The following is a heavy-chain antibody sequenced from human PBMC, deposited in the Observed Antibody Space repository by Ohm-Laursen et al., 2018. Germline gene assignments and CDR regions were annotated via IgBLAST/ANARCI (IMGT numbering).Heavy chain of an antibody. Sequence: GTLSLTCPVSGGSTSSGSYYWSWIRQPPGKGLEWVSSISSSSSYIYYADSVKGRFTISRDNAKNSLFLQMNSLRAEDTAVYYCARDRGTTSRPRGYFDYWGQGTLVTASS. D-gene: IGHD1-1*01. CDR3: ARDRGTTSRPRGYFDY. CDR1: GGSTSSGSYY. V-gene: IGHV3-21*01. CDR2: ISSSSSYI. J-gene: IGHJ4*02.